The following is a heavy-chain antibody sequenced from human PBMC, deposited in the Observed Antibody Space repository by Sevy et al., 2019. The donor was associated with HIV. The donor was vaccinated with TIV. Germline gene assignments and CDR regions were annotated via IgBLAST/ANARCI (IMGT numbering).Heavy chain of an antibody. V-gene: IGHV3-7*01. CDR1: GFTFSVYW. Sequence: GGSLRLSCAASGFTFSVYWMNWVRQAPGKGLEWVANIKGDGSDKHYVDSAEGRFTISRDNGKNLLYLQMNSLRVEDTAVYYCAHETIGRFDSWGQGTLVTVSS. D-gene: IGHD3-16*01. CDR2: IKGDGSDK. J-gene: IGHJ4*02. CDR3: AHETIGRFDS.